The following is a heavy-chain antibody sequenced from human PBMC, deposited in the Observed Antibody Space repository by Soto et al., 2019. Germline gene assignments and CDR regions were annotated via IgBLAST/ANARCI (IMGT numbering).Heavy chain of an antibody. J-gene: IGHJ4*01. D-gene: IGHD3-16*01. CDR2: IKSKINGGTI. Sequence: GGSLGLSCAASRFSFNRAWMNRVRQTPGKGLEWVGRIKSKINGGTIDYAAPVKGRFTISRDDSTNTLFLEMNSLETEDTALNYCSVDRPDWGGYVFDFWAQRLLVTVS. V-gene: IGHV3-15*07. CDR1: RFSFNRAW. CDR3: SVDRPDWGGYVFDF.